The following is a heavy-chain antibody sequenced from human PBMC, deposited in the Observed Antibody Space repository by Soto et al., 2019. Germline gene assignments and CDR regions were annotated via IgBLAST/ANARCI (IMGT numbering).Heavy chain of an antibody. CDR1: GFTFDDYA. D-gene: IGHD3-22*01. CDR3: AKATYYYDSSGMQGYFQH. J-gene: IGHJ1*01. V-gene: IGHV3-9*01. CDR2: ISWNSGSI. Sequence: LRLSCAASGFTFDDYAMHWVRQAPGKGLEWVSGISWNSGSIGYADSVKGRFTISRDNAKNSLYLQMNSLRAGDTALYYCAKATYYYDSSGMQGYFQHWGQGTLVTVSS.